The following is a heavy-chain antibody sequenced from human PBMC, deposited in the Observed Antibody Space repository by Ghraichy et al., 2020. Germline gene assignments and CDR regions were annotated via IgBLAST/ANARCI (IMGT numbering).Heavy chain of an antibody. V-gene: IGHV4-61*01. CDR2: FQNSGSS. CDR3: ARGLPVAPRSTFEY. Sequence: SETLSLTCNVSGDSVSSTTYYWTWIRQPPGKGLEWIGYFQNSGSSNYNPSLKSRATLSIDPSKDQISLKLSSVTAADTAVYYCARGLPVAPRSTFEYWGQGTLVTVSS. J-gene: IGHJ4*02. CDR1: GDSVSSTTYY.